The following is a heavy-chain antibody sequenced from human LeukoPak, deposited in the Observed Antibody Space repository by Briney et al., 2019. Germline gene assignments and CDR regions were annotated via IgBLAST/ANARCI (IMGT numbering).Heavy chain of an antibody. D-gene: IGHD1-7*01. Sequence: GGSLRLSCAASGFTFSSYAMHRVRQAPGKGLEWVAVISYDGSNKYYADSVKGRFTISRDNSKNTLYLQMNSLRAEDTAVYYCARDRNWNYDYWGQGTLVTVSS. CDR3: ARDRNWNYDY. CDR1: GFTFSSYA. V-gene: IGHV3-30*04. CDR2: ISYDGSNK. J-gene: IGHJ4*02.